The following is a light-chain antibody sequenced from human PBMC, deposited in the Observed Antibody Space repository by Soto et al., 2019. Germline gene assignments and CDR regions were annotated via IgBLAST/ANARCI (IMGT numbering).Light chain of an antibody. CDR2: DAS. Sequence: EIVLTQSPATLSLSPGERATLSCRASQSDNNYLAWYQQKPGQAPRLLIYDASSRATGIPARFSGTGSGTDFTLTISRLEPEDFAVYYCQQRYDWPLTFGGGTKVEIK. J-gene: IGKJ4*01. CDR1: QSDNNY. V-gene: IGKV3-11*01. CDR3: QQRYDWPLT.